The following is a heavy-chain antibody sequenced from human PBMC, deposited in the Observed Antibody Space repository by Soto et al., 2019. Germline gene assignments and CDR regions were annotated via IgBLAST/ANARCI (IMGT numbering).Heavy chain of an antibody. V-gene: IGHV3-30-3*01. CDR1: GFTFSSYA. J-gene: IGHJ4*02. D-gene: IGHD6-19*01. CDR3: ARVQRIAVAGTLGGFDY. CDR2: ISYDGSNK. Sequence: GGSLRLSCAASGFTFSSYAMHWVRQAPGKGLEWVAVISYDGSNKYYADSVKGRFTISRDNSKNTLYLQMNSLRAEDTAVYYCARVQRIAVAGTLGGFDYWGQGTLVTVSS.